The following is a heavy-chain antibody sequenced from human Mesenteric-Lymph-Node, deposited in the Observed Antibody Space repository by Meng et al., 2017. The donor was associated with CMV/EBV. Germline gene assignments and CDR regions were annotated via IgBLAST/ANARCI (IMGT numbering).Heavy chain of an antibody. CDR3: ARILDYRLLGNDY. V-gene: IGHV1-2*02. J-gene: IGHJ4*02. CDR1: GYTFTGYY. D-gene: IGHD3-22*01. Sequence: ASVKVSCKASGYTFTGYYMHWVRQAPGQGLGWMGWINPNSGGTNYAQKFQGRVTMTRDTSISTAHMELSRLRSYDTAMYYCARILDYRLLGNDYWGQGTLVTVSS. CDR2: INPNSGGT.